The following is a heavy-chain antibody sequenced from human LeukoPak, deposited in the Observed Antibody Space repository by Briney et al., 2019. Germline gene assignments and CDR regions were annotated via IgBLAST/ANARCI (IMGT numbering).Heavy chain of an antibody. Sequence: GGSLRLSCAASGFSISNYWMSWVRQAPGKGLEWVSAISGSGGSTYYTDSVKGRFTISRDNSKNTLYLQMNSLRAEDTAVYYCAKERLVVPAATPLRNFDYWGQGTLVTVSS. J-gene: IGHJ4*02. CDR2: ISGSGGST. CDR1: GFSISNYW. D-gene: IGHD2-2*01. CDR3: AKERLVVPAATPLRNFDY. V-gene: IGHV3-23*01.